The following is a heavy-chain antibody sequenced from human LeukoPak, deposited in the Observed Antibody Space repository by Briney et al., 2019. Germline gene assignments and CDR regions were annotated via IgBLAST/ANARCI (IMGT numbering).Heavy chain of an antibody. CDR2: ISGSGGST. Sequence: PGGSLRLSCAASGFTFSSYAMSWVRQAPGKGLEGVSTISGSGGSTYYADSVKGRFTISRDNSKNTLYLQMNSLRAEDTAVYYCAKDQEELLPTLFDYWGQGTLVTVSS. CDR1: GFTFSSYA. CDR3: AKDQEELLPTLFDY. D-gene: IGHD1-26*01. J-gene: IGHJ4*02. V-gene: IGHV3-23*01.